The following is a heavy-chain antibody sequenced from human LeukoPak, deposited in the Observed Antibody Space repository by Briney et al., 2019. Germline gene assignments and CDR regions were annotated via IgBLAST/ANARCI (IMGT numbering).Heavy chain of an antibody. V-gene: IGHV3-53*01. J-gene: IGHJ4*02. D-gene: IGHD3-22*01. CDR2: MDDGDKE. Sequence: GGSLRLSCAACGFTVSNTHMSWARQGPGKGLEWVTVMDDGDKEFYADSVKGRFTISRGNSKNTLYLQMNSLRVDDTAMYHCAGGHSSGMIHYWGQGILVTVSS. CDR3: AGGHSSGMIHY. CDR1: GFTVSNTH.